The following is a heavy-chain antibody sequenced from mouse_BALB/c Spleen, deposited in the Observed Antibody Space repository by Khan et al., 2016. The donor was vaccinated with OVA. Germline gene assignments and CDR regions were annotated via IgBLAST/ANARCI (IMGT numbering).Heavy chain of an antibody. Sequence: EVQLQESGPGLVKPSQSLSLTCTVTGYSITSGYGWNWIRQFPGNKLEWMGYISYSGSTNYNPYLKSRIYITRDTSKNQFFLQLNSVTTEDTATYYCARTARIKYWGQGTTLTVSS. V-gene: IGHV3-2*02. CDR1: GYSITSGYG. CDR2: ISYSGST. D-gene: IGHD1-2*01. CDR3: ARTARIKY. J-gene: IGHJ2*01.